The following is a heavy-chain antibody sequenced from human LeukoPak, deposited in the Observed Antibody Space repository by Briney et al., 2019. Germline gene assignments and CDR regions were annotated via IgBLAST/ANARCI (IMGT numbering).Heavy chain of an antibody. Sequence: ASVKVSCKASGYTFTSYGISWVRQAPGQGLEWMGWISAYHGNTNYAQKLQGRGTMTTDTSTSKDYIELRSLRCDVTAVYYCAREDKLELRGDDYWGQGTLVIVSS. V-gene: IGHV1-18*01. J-gene: IGHJ4*02. CDR1: GYTFTSYG. CDR2: ISAYHGNT. CDR3: AREDKLELRGDDY. D-gene: IGHD1-7*01.